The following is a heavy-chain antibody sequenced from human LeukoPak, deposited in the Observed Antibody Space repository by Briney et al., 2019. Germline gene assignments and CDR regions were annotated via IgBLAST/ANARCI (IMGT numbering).Heavy chain of an antibody. J-gene: IGHJ6*03. V-gene: IGHV4-59*02. CDR2: IYYSGST. CDR3: ARVEEGYGSGRRENYYYYYMDV. D-gene: IGHD3-10*01. Sequence: SETLSLTCSVSGASVSSYYYNWIRQPPGKGLEWIGYIYYSGSTNYNPSLKSRVTISVDTSKNQFSLKLSSVTAADTAVYYCARVEEGYGSGRRENYYYYYMDVWGKGTTVTISS. CDR1: GASVSSYY.